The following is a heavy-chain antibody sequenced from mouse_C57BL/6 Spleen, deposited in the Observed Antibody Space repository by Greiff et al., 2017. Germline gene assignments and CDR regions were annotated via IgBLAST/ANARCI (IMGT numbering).Heavy chain of an antibody. D-gene: IGHD2-5*01. CDR1: GFSLPSYG. CDR3: ARHSNYDAMDY. J-gene: IGHJ4*01. V-gene: IGHV2-6*01. CDR2: IWGVGST. Sequence: VQLVESGPGLVAPSQSLSITCTVSGFSLPSYGVDWVRQSPGKGLEWLGVIWGVGSTNYNSALKSRLSISTDKSKSQVFLKMNSLQTDDTALDFFARHSNYDAMDYWGQGTSVTVSS.